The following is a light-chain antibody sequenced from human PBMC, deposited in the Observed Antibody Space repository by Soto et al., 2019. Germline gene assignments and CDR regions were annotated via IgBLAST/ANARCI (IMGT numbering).Light chain of an antibody. CDR2: EDA. CDR1: SSDVGNYDL. V-gene: IGLV2-23*01. J-gene: IGLJ2*01. Sequence: QSALSQPASVSGSPGQSITVSCTGSSSDVGNYDLVSWFQQHPDKAPKLIIYEDAKWPSGVSHRFSGSKSGNTASLTIYGLQAEDEADYYCCSFAGTSTVFGGGTKVTVL. CDR3: CSFAGTSTV.